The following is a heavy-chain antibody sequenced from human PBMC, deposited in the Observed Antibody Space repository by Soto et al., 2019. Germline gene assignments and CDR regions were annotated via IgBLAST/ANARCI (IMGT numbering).Heavy chain of an antibody. J-gene: IGHJ6*03. D-gene: IGHD3-3*01. Sequence: GGSLRLSCAASGFAFSSYWMTWVRQAPEKGLEWVATIKHDGSEKYSVDSVKGRFAISRDNAKNALYLQMNSLRAEDTAVYYCARAPTYYDFWSGYKYMDVWGTGTTVTVSS. CDR1: GFAFSSYW. V-gene: IGHV3-7*01. CDR2: IKHDGSEK. CDR3: ARAPTYYDFWSGYKYMDV.